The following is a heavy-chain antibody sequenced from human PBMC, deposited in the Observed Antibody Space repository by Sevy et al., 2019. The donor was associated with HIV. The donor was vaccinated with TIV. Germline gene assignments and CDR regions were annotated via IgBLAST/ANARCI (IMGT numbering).Heavy chain of an antibody. CDR1: GDSVSSNSAA. Sequence: KQSQTLSLTCAISGDSVSSNSAAWNWIRQSPSGGLEWLGRTYYRSKWYNDYAVSVKSRITINPDTSKNQFSLQLNSVTPEDTAVYYCASDLGSSLNWFDPWGQGTLVTVSS. J-gene: IGHJ5*02. CDR3: ASDLGSSLNWFDP. D-gene: IGHD6-13*01. CDR2: TYYRSKWYN. V-gene: IGHV6-1*01.